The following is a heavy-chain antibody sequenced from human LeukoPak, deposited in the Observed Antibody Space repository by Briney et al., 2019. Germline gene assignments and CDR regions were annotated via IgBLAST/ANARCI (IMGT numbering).Heavy chain of an antibody. CDR1: GYTFTGYY. V-gene: IGHV1-2*02. D-gene: IGHD3-10*01. CDR3: ARDYYGSGSFFFDY. Sequence: ASVKVSCKASGYTFTGYYMHWARQAPGQGLEWMGWINLNSGGTNYVQKFRGRVTMTRDTSISTAYMELSRLRSDDTAVYYCARDYYGSGSFFFDYWGQGTLVTVSS. CDR2: INLNSGGT. J-gene: IGHJ4*02.